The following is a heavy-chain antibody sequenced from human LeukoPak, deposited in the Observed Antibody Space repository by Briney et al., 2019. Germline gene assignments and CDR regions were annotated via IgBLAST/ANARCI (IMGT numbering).Heavy chain of an antibody. D-gene: IGHD3-10*01. CDR3: ASGSPLDYYYMDV. V-gene: IGHV4-59*12. CDR2: IYYSGST. Sequence: SETLSLTCTVSGASLSTYYWSWIRQPPGKGLEWIGYIYYSGSTNYNPSLKSRVTISVDTSKNQFSLKLSSVTAADTAVYYCASGSPLDYYYMDVWGKGTTVTVSS. J-gene: IGHJ6*03. CDR1: GASLSTYY.